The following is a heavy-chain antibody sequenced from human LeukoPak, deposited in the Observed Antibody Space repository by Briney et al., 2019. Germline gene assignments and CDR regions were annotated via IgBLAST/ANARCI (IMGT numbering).Heavy chain of an antibody. CDR3: VGFRATAGLY. V-gene: IGHV3-64D*06. J-gene: IGHJ4*02. D-gene: IGHD6-13*01. CDR2: ITSNGGSA. CDR1: GFTFSSHA. Sequence: PGRSLILSCAASGFTFSSHAMYWVRQAPGKGLEYVSAITSNGGSAYYADSVKGRFTISRDNSRNTLYLQMSSLRGDDTAVYYCVGFRATAGLYWGQGTLVTVSS.